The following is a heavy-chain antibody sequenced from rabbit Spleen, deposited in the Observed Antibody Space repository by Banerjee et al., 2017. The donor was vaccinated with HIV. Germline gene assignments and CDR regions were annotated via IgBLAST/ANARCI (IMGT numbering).Heavy chain of an antibody. Sequence: QSLEESGGGLVKPEGSLTLTCKASGVSLNDKDVMCWVRQAPGKGLEWIACINIITGKSVYASWAKGRFTMSRTSSTTVTLQMTSLTAADTATYFCARDGAGGSYFALWGQGTLVTVS. V-gene: IGHV1S40*01. CDR3: ARDGAGGSYFAL. CDR1: GVSLNDKDV. CDR2: INIITGKS. J-gene: IGHJ4*01. D-gene: IGHD8-1*01.